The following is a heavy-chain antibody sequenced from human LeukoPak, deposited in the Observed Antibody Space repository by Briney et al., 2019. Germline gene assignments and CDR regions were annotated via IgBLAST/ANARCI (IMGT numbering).Heavy chain of an antibody. Sequence: ASVKVSCKTSGYSFSRYYIHWVRQAPGQGLEWVGIINTSAATTRYGQKFKGRVTATRDTSTSTVYMEMSSLRSEDTAVYYCAADLKRGSPGGGYYYYGMDVWGQGTTVTVSS. CDR1: GYSFSRYY. V-gene: IGHV1-46*01. D-gene: IGHD1-26*01. CDR3: AADLKRGSPGGGYYYYGMDV. J-gene: IGHJ6*02. CDR2: INTSAATT.